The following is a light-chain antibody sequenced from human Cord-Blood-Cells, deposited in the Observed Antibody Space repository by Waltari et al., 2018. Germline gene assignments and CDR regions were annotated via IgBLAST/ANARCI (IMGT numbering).Light chain of an antibody. CDR1: TGAVTSGHY. V-gene: IGLV7-46*01. CDR3: LLSYSGARV. J-gene: IGLJ3*02. Sequence: QAVVTQEPSLTVSPGGTVTLTCVSSTGAVTSGHYPYWFQQKPAQAPRTLIYDTSNKHSWTPARFSGSLLGGKAALTLSGAQPEDEAEYYCLLSYSGARVFGGGTKLTVL. CDR2: DTS.